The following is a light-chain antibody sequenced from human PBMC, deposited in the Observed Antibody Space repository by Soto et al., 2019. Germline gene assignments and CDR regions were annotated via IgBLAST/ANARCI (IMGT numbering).Light chain of an antibody. CDR2: EGT. V-gene: IGLV2-23*01. J-gene: IGLJ2*01. CDR3: CSYAGSGTHVV. CDR1: SGDVGSYNL. Sequence: QSALTQPASVSGSPGQSITISCTGTSGDVGSYNLVSWYQQHPGKVPQLMIYEGTKRPSGVSNRFSGSQSGNTASLTISGLQAEDEADYYCCSYAGSGTHVVFGGGTKLTVL.